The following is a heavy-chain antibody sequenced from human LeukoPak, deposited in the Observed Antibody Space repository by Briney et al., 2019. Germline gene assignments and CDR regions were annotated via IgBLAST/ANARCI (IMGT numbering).Heavy chain of an antibody. CDR3: ARVISRIAVAVHFDY. D-gene: IGHD6-19*01. J-gene: IGHJ4*02. Sequence: PGGSLRLSCAASGFTFSSYSMNWVRQAPGKGLEWVSSISSSSSYIYYADSVKGRFTISRDNAKNSLYLQMNSLRAEDTAVYYCARVISRIAVAVHFDYWGQGTLVTVPS. CDR2: ISSSSSYI. CDR1: GFTFSSYS. V-gene: IGHV3-21*01.